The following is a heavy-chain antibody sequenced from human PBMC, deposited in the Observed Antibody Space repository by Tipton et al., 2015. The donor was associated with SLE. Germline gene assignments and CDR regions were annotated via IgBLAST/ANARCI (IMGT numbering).Heavy chain of an antibody. CDR1: GGSINRSY. CDR3: ARFRDKYYYYAMDV. J-gene: IGHJ6*02. CDR2: VYYSGST. V-gene: IGHV4-59*08. Sequence: TLSLTCTVSGGSINRSYWSWIRQPPGKGLEWIGYVYYSGSTNYNPSLKSRVTISMDPSKNQFSLKLNSVTAADTAVYYCARFRDKYYYYAMDVWGQGTTVTVSS.